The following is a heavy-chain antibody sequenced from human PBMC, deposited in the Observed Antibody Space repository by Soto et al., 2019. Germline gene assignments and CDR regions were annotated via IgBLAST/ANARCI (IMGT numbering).Heavy chain of an antibody. D-gene: IGHD1-26*01. J-gene: IGHJ4*02. V-gene: IGHV4-4*02. CDR2: IYHAGST. CDR1: GGSITTSNW. Sequence: QVQLQESGPRLVKPSGTLSLTCTVSGGSITTSNWWSWVRLPPAKGLDWIGDIYHAGSTKYNPSLGRRVTISVDTSNNQFALTLTSVTAADTAVYFCARGPPIVGNTTPLDSWGQGTLVTVSS. CDR3: ARGPPIVGNTTPLDS.